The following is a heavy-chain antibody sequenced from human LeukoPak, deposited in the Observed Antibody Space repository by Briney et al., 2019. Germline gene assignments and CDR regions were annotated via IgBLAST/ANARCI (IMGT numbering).Heavy chain of an antibody. CDR1: GYTFTGYY. J-gene: IGHJ4*02. D-gene: IGHD3-16*01. Sequence: ASVKVSCKASGYTFTGYYMHWVRQAPGQELEWMGRINPNSGGTNYAQKFQGRVTMTRDTSVSTAYMELSRLRSDDTAVYYCARRKGEPNIFDSWGQGTLVTVSS. CDR2: INPNSGGT. CDR3: ARRKGEPNIFDS. V-gene: IGHV1-2*06.